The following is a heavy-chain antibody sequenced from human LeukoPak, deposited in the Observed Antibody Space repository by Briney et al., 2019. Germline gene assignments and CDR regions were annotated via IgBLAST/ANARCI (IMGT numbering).Heavy chain of an antibody. CDR3: VKDLTGTWSFDY. D-gene: IGHD3-9*01. CDR1: GFTFSNHF. CDR2: IGPNGAST. Sequence: GGSLRLSCSTSGFTFSNHFMHWVRRAPGKGLEYVSSIGPNGASTLYADSAKGRFTISRDNSKNALYLQLTSLRLEDTALYYCVKDLTGTWSFDYWGQGTLVTVSS. V-gene: IGHV3-64D*06. J-gene: IGHJ4*02.